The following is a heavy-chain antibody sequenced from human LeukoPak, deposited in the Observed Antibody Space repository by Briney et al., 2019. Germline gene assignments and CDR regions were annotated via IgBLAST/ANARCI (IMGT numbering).Heavy chain of an antibody. J-gene: IGHJ4*02. CDR2: IWYDGSNK. CDR1: GFTFSSYG. CDR3: ARVIGEYYFDY. D-gene: IGHD7-27*01. V-gene: IGHV3-33*01. Sequence: GGSLRLSCAASGFTFSSYGMHWVRQAPGKGLEWVAVIWYDGSNKYYADSVKGRFTISRDNSKSSLYLQMNSLRAEDTAVYYCARVIGEYYFDYWGQGTLVTVSS.